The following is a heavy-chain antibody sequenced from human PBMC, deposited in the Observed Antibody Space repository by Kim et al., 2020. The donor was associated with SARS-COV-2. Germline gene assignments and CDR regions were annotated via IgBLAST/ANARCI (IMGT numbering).Heavy chain of an antibody. CDR3: ARDLSGSDDFWSGYSSYGMDV. CDR1: GGSISSYY. D-gene: IGHD3-3*01. V-gene: IGHV4-4*07. J-gene: IGHJ6*02. CDR2: IYTSGST. Sequence: SETLSLTCTVSGGSISSYYWSWIRQPAGKGLEWIGRIYTSGSTNYNPSLKSRVTMSVDTSKNQFSLKLSSVTAADTAVYYCARDLSGSDDFWSGYSSYGMDVWGQGPTVTVSS.